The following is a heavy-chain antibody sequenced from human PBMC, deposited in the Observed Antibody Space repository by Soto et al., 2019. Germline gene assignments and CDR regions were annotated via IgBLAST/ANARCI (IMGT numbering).Heavy chain of an antibody. V-gene: IGHV4-39*01. Sequence: SETLSLTCTVSGGSISSSSYYWGWIRQPPGKGLEWIGSIYYSGSTYYNPSLKSRVTISVDTSKNQFSLKLSSVTAADTAVYYCARRTYSSSWYTEHIFDYWGQGTLVTVSS. J-gene: IGHJ4*02. CDR2: IYYSGST. CDR1: GGSISSSSYY. D-gene: IGHD6-13*01. CDR3: ARRTYSSSWYTEHIFDY.